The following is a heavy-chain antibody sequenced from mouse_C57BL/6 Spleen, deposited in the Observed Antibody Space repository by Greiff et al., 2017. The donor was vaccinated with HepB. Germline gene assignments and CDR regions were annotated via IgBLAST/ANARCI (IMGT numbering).Heavy chain of an antibody. J-gene: IGHJ2*01. CDR3: ARRGD. Sequence: QVQLQQPGAELVKPGASVKLSCKASGYTFTSYWMQWVKQRPGQGLEWIGEIDPSDSYTNYNQKFKGKATLTGDTSSSTAYMQLSSLTSEDSAVYYCARRGDWGQGTTLTVSS. CDR2: IDPSDSYT. V-gene: IGHV1-50*01. CDR1: GYTFTSYW.